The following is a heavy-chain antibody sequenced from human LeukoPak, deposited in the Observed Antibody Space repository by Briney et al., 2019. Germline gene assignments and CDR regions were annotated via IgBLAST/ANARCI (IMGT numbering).Heavy chain of an antibody. Sequence: GGSLRLSCAASGFTFSSYAMHWVRQAPGKGLEYVSAISSNGGSTYYANSVKGRFTISRDNSKNTLYLQMGSLRAEDMAVYYCAREYCSSTSCHNNYYYYGMDVWGQGTTVTVSS. D-gene: IGHD2-2*02. CDR1: GFTFSSYA. CDR2: ISSNGGST. CDR3: AREYCSSTSCHNNYYYYGMDV. V-gene: IGHV3-64*01. J-gene: IGHJ6*02.